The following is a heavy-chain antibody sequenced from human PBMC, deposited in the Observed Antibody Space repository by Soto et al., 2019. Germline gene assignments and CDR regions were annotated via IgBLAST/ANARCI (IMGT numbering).Heavy chain of an antibody. CDR2: IIPIFGTA. J-gene: IGHJ3*02. CDR3: ARDRIGASGVGAFDI. D-gene: IGHD1-26*01. Sequence: QVQLVQSGAEVKKPGSSVKVSCKASGGTFSSYAISWVRQAPGQGLEWMGGIIPIFGTANYAQKFQGRVTIAADESTSAAYMELGSLRSEDTAVYYCARDRIGASGVGAFDIWGQGTMVTVSS. V-gene: IGHV1-69*01. CDR1: GGTFSSYA.